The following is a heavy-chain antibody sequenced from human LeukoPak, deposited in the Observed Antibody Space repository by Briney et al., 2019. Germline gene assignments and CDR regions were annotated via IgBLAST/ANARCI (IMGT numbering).Heavy chain of an antibody. CDR1: GFTFSSYG. D-gene: IGHD7-27*01. V-gene: IGHV3-23*01. CDR3: AVPGDPR. CDR2: ITDSGGTT. Sequence: PGGSLRLSCAASGFTFSSYGISWVRQAPGKGLEWVSSITDSGGTTYYVDSVKGRFTISRDNSKNTLYLQMNSLRAEDTAVYYCAVPGDPRWGQGTLVTVSS. J-gene: IGHJ4*02.